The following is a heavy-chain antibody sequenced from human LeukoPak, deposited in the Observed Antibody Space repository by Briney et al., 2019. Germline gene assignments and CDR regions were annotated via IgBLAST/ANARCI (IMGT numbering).Heavy chain of an antibody. CDR3: AKESTIFGVVPIYYFDY. D-gene: IGHD3-3*01. Sequence: PGGSLRLSCAVSGFTFSSYGMHWVRQAPGKGLEWVAVISYDGSNKYYADSVKGRFTISRDKSKNTLYLQMNSLRAEDTAVYYCAKESTIFGVVPIYYFDYWGQGTLVTVSS. J-gene: IGHJ4*02. CDR1: GFTFSSYG. V-gene: IGHV3-30*18. CDR2: ISYDGSNK.